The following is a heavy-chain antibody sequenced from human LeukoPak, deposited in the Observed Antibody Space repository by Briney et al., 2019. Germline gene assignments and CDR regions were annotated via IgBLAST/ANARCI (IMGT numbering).Heavy chain of an antibody. V-gene: IGHV3-21*01. D-gene: IGHD3-22*01. J-gene: IGHJ4*02. CDR2: ISSSSSYI. CDR3: ARGGYYDYYYFDY. Sequence: KAGGSLRLSCAASGFTFSSYSMNWVRQAPGKGLEWVSSISSSSSYIYYADSVKGRFTISRDNAKNSLYLQMNSLRAEDTAVYYCARGGYYDYYYFDYWGQGTLVTVSS. CDR1: GFTFSSYS.